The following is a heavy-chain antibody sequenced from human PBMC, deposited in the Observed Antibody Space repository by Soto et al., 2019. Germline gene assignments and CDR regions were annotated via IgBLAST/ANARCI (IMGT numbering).Heavy chain of an antibody. V-gene: IGHV4-30-4*01. J-gene: IGHJ4*02. CDR1: GDSVSNLDYF. D-gene: IGHD2-8*01. CDR3: ARLMGTSFDV. CDR2: IYKSATT. Sequence: SETLSLTCSVSGDSVSNLDYFWAWIRQPPGQALEYIGYIYKSATTYYNPSFESRVAISVDTSKSQFSLNVTSVTAADTAVYFCARLMGTSFDVWGQGTLVTVSS.